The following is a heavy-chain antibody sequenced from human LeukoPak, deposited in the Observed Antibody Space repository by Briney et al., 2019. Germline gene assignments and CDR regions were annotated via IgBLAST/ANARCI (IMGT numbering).Heavy chain of an antibody. CDR2: ISGSGGST. Sequence: GGSLRLSCAASGFTFSSYAMSWVRQATGKGLEWVSAISGSGGSTYYADSVKGRFTISRDNSKNTLYLQMNSLRAEDTAVYYCATRGIVVVPSAKRHAEYFQHWGQGTLVTVSS. D-gene: IGHD2-2*01. V-gene: IGHV3-23*01. J-gene: IGHJ1*01. CDR1: GFTFSSYA. CDR3: ATRGIVVVPSAKRHAEYFQH.